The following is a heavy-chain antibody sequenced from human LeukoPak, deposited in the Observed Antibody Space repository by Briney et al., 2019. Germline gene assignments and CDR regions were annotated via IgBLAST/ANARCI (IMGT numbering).Heavy chain of an antibody. J-gene: IGHJ4*02. CDR1: GYSISSGYY. V-gene: IGHV4-38-2*02. D-gene: IGHD1-26*01. CDR3: ARGRSTFRYGRELYYFDY. CDR2: IYHSGST. Sequence: SETLSFTCTVSGYSISSGYYWGWIRQPPGKGLEWIGSIYHSGSTYYNPSLKSRVTISVDTSKNQFSLKLSSVTAADTAVYYCARGRSTFRYGRELYYFDYWGQGTLVTVSS.